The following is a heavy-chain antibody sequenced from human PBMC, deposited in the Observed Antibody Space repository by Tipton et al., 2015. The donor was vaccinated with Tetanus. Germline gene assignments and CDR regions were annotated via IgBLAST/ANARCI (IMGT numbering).Heavy chain of an antibody. D-gene: IGHD2-8*02. V-gene: IGHV4-39*07. CDR2: IYYSGSS. Sequence: TLSLTCNVSGASMSSSSYYWDWIRQPPGKGLEWIGSIYYSGSSYYNPSLESRVTISLDTSKNQLSLKLTSVTAADTAVYYCARATSTGPAYNWFDPWGQGTLVTVSS. CDR3: ARATSTGPAYNWFDP. J-gene: IGHJ5*02. CDR1: GASMSSSSYY.